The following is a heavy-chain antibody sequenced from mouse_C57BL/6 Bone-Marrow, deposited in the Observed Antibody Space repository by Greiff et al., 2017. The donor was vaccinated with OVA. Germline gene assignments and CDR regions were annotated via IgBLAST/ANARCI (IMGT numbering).Heavy chain of an antibody. D-gene: IGHD2-3*01. CDR1: GYTFTDYY. CDR2: IYPGSGNT. CDR3: ARSGDDGYFFWYFDV. V-gene: IGHV1-76*01. Sequence: VKLMESGAELVRPGASVKLSCKASGYTFTDYYINWVKQRPGQGLEWIARIYPGSGNTYYNEKFKGKATLTAEKSSSTAYMQLSSLTSEDSAVYFCARSGDDGYFFWYFDVWGTGTTVTVSS. J-gene: IGHJ1*03.